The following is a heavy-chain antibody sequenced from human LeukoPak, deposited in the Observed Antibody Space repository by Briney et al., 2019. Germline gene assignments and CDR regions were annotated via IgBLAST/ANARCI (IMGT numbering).Heavy chain of an antibody. Sequence: SETLSLICTVSGGSISTSSYYWSWIRQPPEKRLEWIGTIYYTGSTYYNPSLKSRVTISVDASKNQFSLKLSSVTAADTAVYYCARRPGSGSRHFDYWGQGTLVTASS. CDR1: GGSISTSSYY. CDR3: ARRPGSGSRHFDY. J-gene: IGHJ4*02. CDR2: IYYTGST. D-gene: IGHD3-10*01. V-gene: IGHV4-39*01.